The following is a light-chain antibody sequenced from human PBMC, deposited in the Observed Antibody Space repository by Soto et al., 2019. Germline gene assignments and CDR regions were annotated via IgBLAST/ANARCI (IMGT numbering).Light chain of an antibody. J-gene: IGLJ3*02. CDR1: SSNIGNNY. CDR3: GTWDSSLSAVV. Sequence: QSVLTQPPSVSAAPGQTVTISCSGSSSNIGNNYVSWYQHLPGTAPKLLIYDNDNRPSGIPDRFSGSKSGTSAALGITGLQTGDEAYYYCGTWDSSLSAVVFGGGTKLTVL. V-gene: IGLV1-51*01. CDR2: DND.